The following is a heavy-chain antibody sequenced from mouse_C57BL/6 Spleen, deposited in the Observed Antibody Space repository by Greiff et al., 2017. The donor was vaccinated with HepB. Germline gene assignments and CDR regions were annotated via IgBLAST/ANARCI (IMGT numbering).Heavy chain of an antibody. CDR2: INPGSGGT. D-gene: IGHD1-1*01. CDR1: GYAFTNYL. V-gene: IGHV1-54*01. CDR3: ARYYYGSSQFSWFAY. Sequence: VQLQQSGAELVRPGTSVKVSCKASGYAFTNYLIEWVKQRPGQGLEWIGVINPGSGGTNYNEKFKGKATLTVDTSSSTAYMQLSSLTSEDSAVYYCARYYYGSSQFSWFAYWGQGTLVTVSA. J-gene: IGHJ3*01.